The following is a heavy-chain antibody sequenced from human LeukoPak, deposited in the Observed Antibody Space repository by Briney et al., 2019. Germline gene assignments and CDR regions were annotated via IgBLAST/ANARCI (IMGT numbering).Heavy chain of an antibody. J-gene: IGHJ4*02. CDR2: IYSGGST. D-gene: IGHD3-22*01. CDR1: GFTFSGYA. Sequence: GGSLRLSCVASGFTFSGYAMSWVRQAPGKGLEWVSVIYSGGSTYYADSVKGRFTISRDNSKNTLYLQMNSLRAEDTAVYYCARGSITMTYSDYWGQGTLVTVSS. V-gene: IGHV3-66*02. CDR3: ARGSITMTYSDY.